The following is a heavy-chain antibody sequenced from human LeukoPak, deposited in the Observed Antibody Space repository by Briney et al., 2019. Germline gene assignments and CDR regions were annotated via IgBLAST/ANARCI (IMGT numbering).Heavy chain of an antibody. CDR3: ARHSDVVGAI. CDR1: GGSFTHQW. CDR2: IYPRDSDT. Sequence: GESLKISCETSGGSFTHQWIGCVRQMPGTGLEWVGIIYPRDSDTIYSPSFQGHVTISADTSINTAYLEWRSLEASDTAMYYCARHSDVVGAIWGQGTQVTVSS. V-gene: IGHV5-51*01. J-gene: IGHJ4*02. D-gene: IGHD3-16*01.